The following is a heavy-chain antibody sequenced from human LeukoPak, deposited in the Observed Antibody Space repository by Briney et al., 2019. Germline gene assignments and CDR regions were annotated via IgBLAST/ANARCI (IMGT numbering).Heavy chain of an antibody. D-gene: IGHD3-10*01. V-gene: IGHV3-23*01. CDR3: AKAKVLWFGEYVDY. CDR1: GFTFSSYA. J-gene: IGHJ4*02. Sequence: GESLRLSCAASGFTFSSYAMSWVRQAPGKGLEWVSAISGSGGSTYYADSVKGRFTISRDNSKNTLYLQMNSLRAEDTAVYYCAKAKVLWFGEYVDYWGQGTLVTVSS. CDR2: ISGSGGST.